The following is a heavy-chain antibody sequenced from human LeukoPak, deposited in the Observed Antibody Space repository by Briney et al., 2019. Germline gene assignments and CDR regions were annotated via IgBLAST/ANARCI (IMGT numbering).Heavy chain of an antibody. J-gene: IGHJ4*02. D-gene: IGHD2/OR15-2a*01. CDR2: SRNKANSYTT. CDR1: GFSFSDYY. Sequence: GGSLRLSCAASGFSFSDYYMDWFRQTPEKGLEWVARSRNKANSYTTEYAASVRDRFTISRDDSKSSLYLQMNSLKTEDTAVYYCTRGNMCDPDFWGQGALVTVSS. V-gene: IGHV3-72*01. CDR3: TRGNMCDPDF.